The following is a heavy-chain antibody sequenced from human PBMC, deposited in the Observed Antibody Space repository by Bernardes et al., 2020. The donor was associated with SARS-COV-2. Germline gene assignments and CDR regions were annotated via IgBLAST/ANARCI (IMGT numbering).Heavy chain of an antibody. CDR1: GGSISSSSYY. V-gene: IGHV4-39*07. D-gene: IGHD2-2*01. CDR3: ARDGYVVVTLYYYYYMDV. J-gene: IGHJ6*03. CDR2: IYYSGST. Sequence: SETLSLTCTVSGGSISSSSYYWGWIRQPPGKGLEWIGSIYYSGSTYYNPSLKSRITISVDTSKNQFSLKLSSVTAADTAVYYCARDGYVVVTLYYYYYMDVWGKGTTVTVSS.